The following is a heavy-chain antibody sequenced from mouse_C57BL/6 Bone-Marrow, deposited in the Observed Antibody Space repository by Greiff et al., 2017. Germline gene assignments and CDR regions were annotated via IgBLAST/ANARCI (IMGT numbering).Heavy chain of an antibody. D-gene: IGHD3-2*02. CDR3: ARNRESSGYYARDY. V-gene: IGHV1-18*01. Sequence: EVQLQQSGPELVKPGASVKIPCKASGYTFTDYNMDWVKQSHGKSLEWIGDINPNNGGTIYNQKFKGKATLTVDKSSSTAYMELRSLTSEDTAVYYCARNRESSGYYARDYWGQGTSVTVSS. J-gene: IGHJ4*01. CDR2: INPNNGGT. CDR1: GYTFTDYN.